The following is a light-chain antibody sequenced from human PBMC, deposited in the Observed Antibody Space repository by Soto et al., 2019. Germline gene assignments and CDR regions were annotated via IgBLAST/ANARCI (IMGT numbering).Light chain of an antibody. CDR3: AAWDDSLNGVV. Sequence: QSVLTQPPSASGTPGQRVTVSCSGSGPNIGSNTVNWYQQLPGTAPKLLIYDNDQRPSGVPDRFSGSKSGTSASLAISGLQSEDEADYYCAAWDDSLNGVVFGGGTKVTVL. CDR2: DND. J-gene: IGLJ2*01. CDR1: GPNIGSNT. V-gene: IGLV1-44*01.